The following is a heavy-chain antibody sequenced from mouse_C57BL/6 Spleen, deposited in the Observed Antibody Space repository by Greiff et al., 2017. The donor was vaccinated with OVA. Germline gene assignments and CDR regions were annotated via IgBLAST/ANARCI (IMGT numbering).Heavy chain of an antibody. CDR3: VRHEAMDY. J-gene: IGHJ4*01. V-gene: IGHV10-1*01. Sequence: EVKVIESGGGLVQPKGSLKLSCAASGFSFNTYAMNWVRQAPGKGLEWVARIRSKSNNYATYYADSVKDRFTISRDDSESMLYLQMNNLKTEDTAMYYCVRHEAMDYWGQGTSVTVSS. CDR1: GFSFNTYA. CDR2: IRSKSNNYAT.